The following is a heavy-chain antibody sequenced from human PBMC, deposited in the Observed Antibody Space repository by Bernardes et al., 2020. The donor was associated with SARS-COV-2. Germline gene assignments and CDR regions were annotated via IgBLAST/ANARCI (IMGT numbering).Heavy chain of an antibody. Sequence: GGSLRLSCTASGFTFRSNGMHWVRQAPGKGLELVSIISHDGSSKHYADSVKGRFTISRDNSKNTLYLQMNNLRPEDTAVYYCAKGCSGVGTTFCYYCDSWGQGTLVAVSS. V-gene: IGHV3-30*18. CDR3: AKGCSGVGTTFCYYCDS. D-gene: IGHD2-15*01. CDR1: GFTFRSNG. CDR2: ISHDGSSK. J-gene: IGHJ4*02.